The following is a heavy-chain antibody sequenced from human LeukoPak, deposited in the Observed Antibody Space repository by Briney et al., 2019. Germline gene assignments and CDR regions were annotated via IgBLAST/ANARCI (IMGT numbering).Heavy chain of an antibody. D-gene: IGHD3-10*01. V-gene: IGHV4-34*01. CDR3: ARYVLLWFGELSYFDY. CDR2: LNHSGST. J-gene: IGHJ4*02. Sequence: SESQSLTCVVYGGSFCGYYWRWIRQSPGKGLEWLGELNHSGSTKYNAYLKSRVTISVDMCKNQFSLKLSSVTAADTAVYFCARYVLLWFGELSYFDYWGQRTLVTVSS. CDR1: GGSFCGYY.